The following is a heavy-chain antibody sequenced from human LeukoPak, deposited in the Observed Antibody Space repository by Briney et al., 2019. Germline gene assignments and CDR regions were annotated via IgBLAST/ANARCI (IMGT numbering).Heavy chain of an antibody. D-gene: IGHD2-15*01. V-gene: IGHV3-7*01. CDR1: GFTFSSYW. Sequence: GGSLRLSCAASGFTFSSYWMSWVRQAPGRGLEWVANIKQDGSEKYYVDSVKGRFTISRDNAKNSLYLQMNSLRAEDTAVYYCARSDYSDAFDIWGQGTMVTVSS. CDR3: ARSDYSDAFDI. CDR2: IKQDGSEK. J-gene: IGHJ3*02.